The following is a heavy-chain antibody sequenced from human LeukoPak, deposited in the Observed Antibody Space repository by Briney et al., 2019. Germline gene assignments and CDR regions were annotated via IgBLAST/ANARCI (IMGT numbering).Heavy chain of an antibody. J-gene: IGHJ3*02. CDR3: ARGPMIVVDNEPGGAFDI. V-gene: IGHV3-53*01. Sequence: GGSLRLSCAASGFTVSSNYMSWVRQAPGKGLEWVSVIYSGGSTYYADSVKGRFTISRDNSKNTLYLQMNSLRAEDTAVYYCARGPMIVVDNEPGGAFDIWGQGTMVTVSS. CDR2: IYSGGST. D-gene: IGHD3-22*01. CDR1: GFTVSSNY.